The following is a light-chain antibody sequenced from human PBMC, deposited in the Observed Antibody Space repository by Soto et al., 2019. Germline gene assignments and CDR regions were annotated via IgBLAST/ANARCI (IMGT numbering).Light chain of an antibody. J-gene: IGLJ1*01. CDR3: KSYAGSIYV. V-gene: IGLV2-8*01. CDR2: EVS. CDR1: SSDVGGYKY. Sequence: QSALTQPPSASGSPGQSVTISCTGTSSDVGGYKYVSWYQQHPGKAPKLILYEVSKRPSGVPDRFSGSKSGNTASLTVSGLQAEDEADYYCKSYAGSIYVFGTGTKSPS.